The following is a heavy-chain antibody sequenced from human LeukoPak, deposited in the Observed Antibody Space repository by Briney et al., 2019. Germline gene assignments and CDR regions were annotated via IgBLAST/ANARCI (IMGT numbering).Heavy chain of an antibody. CDR3: ARGDDTMVRGDFDY. CDR1: GGSISSGGYY. J-gene: IGHJ4*02. CDR2: IYYSGST. D-gene: IGHD3-10*01. V-gene: IGHV4-31*03. Sequence: SETLSLTCTVSGGSISSGGYYWSWIRQHPGKGLEWIGYIYYSGSTYYNPSLKSRVTISVDTSKNQFSLKLSSVTAADTAVYYCARGDDTMVRGDFDYWGQGTLVTVSS.